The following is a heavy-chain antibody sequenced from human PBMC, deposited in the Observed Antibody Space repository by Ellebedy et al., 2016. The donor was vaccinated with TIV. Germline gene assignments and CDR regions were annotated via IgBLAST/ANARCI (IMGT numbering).Heavy chain of an antibody. CDR2: INPSGGST. J-gene: IGHJ4*02. CDR3: ARECGRDGYSYCGSDY. D-gene: IGHD5-24*01. V-gene: IGHV1-46*01. Sequence: AASVKVSCKASGYTFTSYYMHWVRQAPGQGLEWMGIINPSGGSTSYAQKFQGRVTMTRDTSTSTVYMELSSLRAEDTALYYCARECGRDGYSYCGSDYWGQGTLVTVSS. CDR1: GYTFTSYY.